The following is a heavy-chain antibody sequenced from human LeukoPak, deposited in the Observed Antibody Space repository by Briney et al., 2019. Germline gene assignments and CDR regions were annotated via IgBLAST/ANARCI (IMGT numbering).Heavy chain of an antibody. CDR1: GFTFSDYY. Sequence: GGSLRLSCAASGFTFSDYYMSWIRQAPGKGLEWVSYISSSGSTIYYADSVKGRFTISRDNAKNSLYLQMNSLRAEDTAVYYCAKGLHSSSWNDAFDIWGQGTMVTVSS. CDR2: ISSSGSTI. J-gene: IGHJ3*02. V-gene: IGHV3-11*01. D-gene: IGHD6-13*01. CDR3: AKGLHSSSWNDAFDI.